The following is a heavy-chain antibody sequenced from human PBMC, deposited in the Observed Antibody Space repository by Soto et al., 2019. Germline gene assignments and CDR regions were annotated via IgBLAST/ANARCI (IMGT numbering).Heavy chain of an antibody. CDR2: IWYDGSNK. CDR1: GFTFSSYG. CDR3: ARVYSGYDYFDY. D-gene: IGHD5-12*01. J-gene: IGHJ4*02. V-gene: IGHV3-33*01. Sequence: QVQLVESGGGVVQPGRSLRLSCAASGFTFSSYGMHWVRQAPGKGLEWVAVIWYDGSNKYYADSVKGRFTISRDNSKNTLYLRMNSLRAEDTAVYYCARVYSGYDYFDYWGQGTLVTVSS.